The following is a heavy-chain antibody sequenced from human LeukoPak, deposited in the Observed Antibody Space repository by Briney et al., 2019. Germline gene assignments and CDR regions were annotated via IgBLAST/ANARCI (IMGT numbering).Heavy chain of an antibody. CDR2: INHSGGT. J-gene: IGHJ4*02. V-gene: IGHV4-34*01. D-gene: IGHD6-13*01. Sequence: SETLSLACAVYGGSFSGYYWSWIRQPPGKGLEWIGEINHSGGTNYNPSLKSRVTISVDTSKNQFSLKLSSVTAADTAVYYCARHFNSAAGPIDYWGQGTLVTVSS. CDR1: GGSFSGYY. CDR3: ARHFNSAAGPIDY.